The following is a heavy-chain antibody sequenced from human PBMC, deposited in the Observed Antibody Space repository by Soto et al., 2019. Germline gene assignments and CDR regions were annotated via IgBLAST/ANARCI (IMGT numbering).Heavy chain of an antibody. Sequence: GASVKVSCKASGYTFTSYAMHWVRQAPGQRLEWMGWINAGNGNTKYSQKFQGRVTITRDTSASTAYMELSSLRSEDTAVYYCARAGSPHYYYYMDVWGKGTTVTVSS. CDR1: GYTFTSYA. V-gene: IGHV1-3*01. CDR2: INAGNGNT. D-gene: IGHD2-15*01. J-gene: IGHJ6*03. CDR3: ARAGSPHYYYYMDV.